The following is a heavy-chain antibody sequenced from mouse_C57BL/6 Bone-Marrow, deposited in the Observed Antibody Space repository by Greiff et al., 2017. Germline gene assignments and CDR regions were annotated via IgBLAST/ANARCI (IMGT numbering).Heavy chain of an antibody. V-gene: IGHV1-54*01. CDR1: GYAFTNYL. CDR3: ARCRLKLEGDY. D-gene: IGHD3-2*02. Sequence: QVQLQQSGAELVRPGTSVKVSCKASGYAFTNYLIEWVKQRPGQGLEWIGVINPGSGGTNYNEKFKGKATLTADKSSSTAYMQLSSLTSEDSAVYVDARCRLKLEGDYWGQGTSVTVSS. J-gene: IGHJ4*01. CDR2: INPGSGGT.